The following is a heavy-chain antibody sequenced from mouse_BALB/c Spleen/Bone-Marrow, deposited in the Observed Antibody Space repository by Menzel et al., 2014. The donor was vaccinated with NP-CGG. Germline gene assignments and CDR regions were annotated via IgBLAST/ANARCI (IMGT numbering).Heavy chain of an antibody. D-gene: IGHD2-2*01. J-gene: IGHJ2*01. CDR3: ASYVYGYFFDY. CDR2: VDPANGNT. V-gene: IGHV14-3*02. CDR1: GFNIKDTY. Sequence: EVQLQQSGAELVKPGASVKLSCTASGFNIKDTYMHWVKQRPEQGLEWIGRVDPANGNTKYDPKFQGKATITADTSSNTAYPQLSSLTSEDTAVYYCASYVYGYFFDYWGQGTTLTFSA.